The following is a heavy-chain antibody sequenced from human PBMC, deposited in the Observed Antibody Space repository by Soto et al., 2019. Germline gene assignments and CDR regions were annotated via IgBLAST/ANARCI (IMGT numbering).Heavy chain of an antibody. D-gene: IGHD3-10*01. Sequence: QVQLIQSGAEVKKPGASVKVSCKASGYTFTSSYIHWVRQAPGQGLEWMGIINPKGGSTNSAQKNQGRVTMTRDTSTSTVYMELSSLSSEDTAVYYCARSLMEGDYWGQGTLVTVSS. V-gene: IGHV1-46*03. CDR2: INPKGGST. J-gene: IGHJ4*02. CDR3: ARSLMEGDY. CDR1: GYTFTSSY.